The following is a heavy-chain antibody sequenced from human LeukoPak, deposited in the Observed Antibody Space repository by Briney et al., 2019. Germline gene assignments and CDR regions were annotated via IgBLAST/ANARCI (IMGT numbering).Heavy chain of an antibody. D-gene: IGHD3-3*01. V-gene: IGHV3-7*03. CDR1: GFTFSSYW. Sequence: GGSLRLSCAASGFTFSSYWMSWVRQAPGKGLEWVAHIKQDASEKYYVDSVKGRFTISRDNSKNTLYLQMNSLRAEDTAVYYCARESFGDSTYDYWGQGTLVTVSS. CDR2: IKQDASEK. CDR3: ARESFGDSTYDY. J-gene: IGHJ4*02.